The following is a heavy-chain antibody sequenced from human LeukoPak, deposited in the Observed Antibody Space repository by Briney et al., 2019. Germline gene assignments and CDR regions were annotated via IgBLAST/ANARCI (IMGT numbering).Heavy chain of an antibody. Sequence: GSLRLSCAASGFTFSGYYWSWIRQPPGKGLEWIGEINHSGSTNYNPSLKSRVTISVDTSKNQFSLKLSSVTAADTAVYYCARGHRNFWSGYIGFDYWGQGTLVTVSS. CDR1: GFTFSGYY. D-gene: IGHD3-3*01. CDR2: INHSGST. CDR3: ARGHRNFWSGYIGFDY. V-gene: IGHV4-34*01. J-gene: IGHJ4*02.